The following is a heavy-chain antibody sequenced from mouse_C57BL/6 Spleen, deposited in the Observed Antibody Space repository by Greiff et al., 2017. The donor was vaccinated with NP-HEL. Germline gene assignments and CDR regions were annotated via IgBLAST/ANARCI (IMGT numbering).Heavy chain of an antibody. Sequence: VQLQQSGAELVKPGASVKISCKASGYAFSSYWMNWVKQRPGKGLEWIGQIYPGDGDTNYNGKFKGKATLTADKSSSTAYMQLSSLTSEDSAVYFCARGLLPHYYAMDYWGQGTSVTVSS. J-gene: IGHJ4*01. CDR3: ARGLLPHYYAMDY. CDR2: IYPGDGDT. D-gene: IGHD2-3*01. CDR1: GYAFSSYW. V-gene: IGHV1-80*01.